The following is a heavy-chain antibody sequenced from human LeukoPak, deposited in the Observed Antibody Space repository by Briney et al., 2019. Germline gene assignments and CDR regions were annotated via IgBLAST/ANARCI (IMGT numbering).Heavy chain of an antibody. J-gene: IGHJ6*02. D-gene: IGHD2-2*01. CDR1: GGSISSYY. CDR2: IYYSGST. Sequence: PSETLSLTCTVSGGSISSYYWSWIRQPPGKGLEWIGYIYYSGSTNYNPSLKSRVTIAVDTSKNQFSLKLSSVTAADTAVYNCASTIVVVPDRPSSGYDLIYGMDVWGQGTTVTVSS. V-gene: IGHV4-59*01. CDR3: ASTIVVVPDRPSSGYDLIYGMDV.